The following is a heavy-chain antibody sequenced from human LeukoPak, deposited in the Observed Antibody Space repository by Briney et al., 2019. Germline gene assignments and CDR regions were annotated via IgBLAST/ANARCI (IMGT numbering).Heavy chain of an antibody. J-gene: IGHJ6*03. CDR1: GFTFSSYG. Sequence: GGSLRLSCAASGFTFSSYGMHWVRQAPGKGLEWVAFIRYDGSNKYYADSVKGRFTISRDNSKNTLYLQMNSLRAEDTAVYYCAKDQRYDFWSGYYYYYCMDVWGKGTTVTVSS. D-gene: IGHD3-3*01. CDR3: AKDQRYDFWSGYYYYYCMDV. CDR2: IRYDGSNK. V-gene: IGHV3-30*02.